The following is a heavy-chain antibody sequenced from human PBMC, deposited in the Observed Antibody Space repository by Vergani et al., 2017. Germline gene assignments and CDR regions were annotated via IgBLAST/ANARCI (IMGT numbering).Heavy chain of an antibody. D-gene: IGHD6-13*01. V-gene: IGHV3-74*01. Sequence: EVQLVESGGGLVQPGGSLRLSCAASGFTFSSYWMHWVRQAPGQGLVWVSRINSDGSSTSYADSVKGRFTISRDNAQNTLYLQMNSLRAEDTAVYYCARVVKGSSWVVYYYYYYGMDVWGRGTTVTVSS. J-gene: IGHJ6*02. CDR3: ARVVKGSSWVVYYYYYYGMDV. CDR2: INSDGSST. CDR1: GFTFSSYW.